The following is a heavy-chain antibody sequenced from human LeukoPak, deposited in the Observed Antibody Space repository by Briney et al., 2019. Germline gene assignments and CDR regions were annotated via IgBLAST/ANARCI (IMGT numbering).Heavy chain of an antibody. D-gene: IGHD6-13*01. CDR3: ARGGSSWYLVEY. CDR2: IYYSGST. Sequence: PSGTLSLTCTVSGGSISSGDYYWSWIRQPPGKGLEWIGYIYYSGSTYYNPSLKSRVTISVDTSKNQFSLKLSSVTAADTAVYYCARGGSSWYLVEYWGQGTLVTVSS. V-gene: IGHV4-30-4*08. CDR1: GGSISSGDYY. J-gene: IGHJ4*02.